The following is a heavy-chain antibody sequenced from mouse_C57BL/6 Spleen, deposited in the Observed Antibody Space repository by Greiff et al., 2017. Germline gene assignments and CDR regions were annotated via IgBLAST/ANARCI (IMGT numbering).Heavy chain of an antibody. CDR1: GYTFTSYW. D-gene: IGHD2-3*01. V-gene: IGHV1-52*01. CDR3: ARKDDGYYPMDY. J-gene: IGHJ4*01. CDR2: IDPSDSET. Sequence: QVQLQQPGAELVRPGSSVKLSCKASGYTFTSYWMHWVKQRPIQGLEWIGNIDPSDSETHYNQKFKDKATLTVDKSSSTAYMQLSSLTSEDSAVYYCARKDDGYYPMDYWGQGTSVTVSS.